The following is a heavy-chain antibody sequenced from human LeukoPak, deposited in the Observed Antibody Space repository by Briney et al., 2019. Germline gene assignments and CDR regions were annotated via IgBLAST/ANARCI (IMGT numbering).Heavy chain of an antibody. CDR2: INQDESKA. J-gene: IGHJ3*01. CDR1: GFTFRNYL. CDR3: GRGGDGIDF. Sequence: PWGSLRLSCAVSGFTFRNYLMHWVRQAPGQGLVWVSRINQDESKAYADSVRGRFTVSRDNAKNMLYLHLSGLRAEDTAVYFCGRGGDGIDFWGQGTTVIVSS. V-gene: IGHV3-74*01. D-gene: IGHD5-24*01.